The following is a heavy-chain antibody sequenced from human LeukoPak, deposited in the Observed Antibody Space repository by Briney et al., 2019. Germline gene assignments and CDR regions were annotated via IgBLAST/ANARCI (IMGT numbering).Heavy chain of an antibody. Sequence: PSETLSLTCAVSGGSFSGYYWTWIRQPPGKGLEWIGEINHSGSANYNPSLKSRVTISLDTSKDQFSLKLSSVTAADTAVYYCARGQGTVTTHWGQGTLVTVSS. V-gene: IGHV4-34*01. CDR1: GGSFSGYY. CDR2: INHSGSA. J-gene: IGHJ4*02. CDR3: ARGQGTVTTH. D-gene: IGHD4-17*01.